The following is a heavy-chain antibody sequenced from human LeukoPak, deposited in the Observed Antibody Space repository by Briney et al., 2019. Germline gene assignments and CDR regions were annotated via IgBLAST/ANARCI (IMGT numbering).Heavy chain of an antibody. V-gene: IGHV4-59*01. CDR1: VDSISSYY. Sequence: SETLSLTCTESVDSISSYYWSGIRQPPGEGLEWIGYIYYSGSTNYNPSLKSRVTISVDTSKNQFSLKLSSVTAADTAVYYCAARLYPRYYGMDVWGKGTTVTVSS. D-gene: IGHD2-8*01. J-gene: IGHJ6*04. CDR2: IYYSGST. CDR3: AARLYPRYYGMDV.